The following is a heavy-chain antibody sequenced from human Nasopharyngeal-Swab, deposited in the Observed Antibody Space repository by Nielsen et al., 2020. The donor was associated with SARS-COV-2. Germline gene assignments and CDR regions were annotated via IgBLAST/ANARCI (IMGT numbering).Heavy chain of an antibody. Sequence: GGSLRPSCAAPGFTFSSYEMNWVRQAPGKGLEWVSYISSSGSTIYYADSVKGRFTISRDNAKNSLYLQMNSLRAEDTAVYYCARVGRDGYNWHYGMDVWGQGTTVTVSS. J-gene: IGHJ6*02. CDR3: ARVGRDGYNWHYGMDV. D-gene: IGHD5-24*01. V-gene: IGHV3-48*03. CDR1: GFTFSSYE. CDR2: ISSSGSTI.